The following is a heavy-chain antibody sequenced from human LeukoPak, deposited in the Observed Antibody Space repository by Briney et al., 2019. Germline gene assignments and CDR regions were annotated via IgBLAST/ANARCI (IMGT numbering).Heavy chain of an antibody. Sequence: PSETLSLTCAVYGGSFSGYYWSWIRQPPGMGLEWIGEINHSGSTNYNPSLKSRVTISVDTSKNQFSLKLSSVTAADTAVYYCARGARGYYYYWGQGTLVTVSS. D-gene: IGHD3-22*01. J-gene: IGHJ4*02. V-gene: IGHV4-34*01. CDR2: INHSGST. CDR1: GGSFSGYY. CDR3: ARGARGYYYY.